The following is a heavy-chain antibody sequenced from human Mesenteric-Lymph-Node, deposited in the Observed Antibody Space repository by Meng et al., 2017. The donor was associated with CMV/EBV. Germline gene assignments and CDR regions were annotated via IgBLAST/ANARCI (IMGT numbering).Heavy chain of an antibody. V-gene: IGHV1-2*02. CDR2: INPNSGGT. J-gene: IGHJ6*02. CDR1: GGTFSSYA. Sequence: ASVKVSCKASGGTFSSYAISWVRQAPGQGLEWMGWINPNSGGTNYAQKFQGRVTMTRDTSISTAYMELSRLRSDDTAVYYCARGGKNGMDVWGQGTTVTVSS. D-gene: IGHD1-26*01. CDR3: ARGGKNGMDV.